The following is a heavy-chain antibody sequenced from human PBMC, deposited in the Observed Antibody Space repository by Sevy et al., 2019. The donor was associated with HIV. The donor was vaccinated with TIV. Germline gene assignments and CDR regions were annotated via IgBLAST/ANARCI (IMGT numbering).Heavy chain of an antibody. CDR2: IYYSGST. J-gene: IGHJ4*02. CDR1: GGSISSGGNY. D-gene: IGHD3-16*02. V-gene: IGHV4-31*03. Sequence: SETLSLTCTVSGGSISSGGNYWSWIRQHPGKGLEWIGYIYYSGSTYYNPSLKSRVTISVDTSKNQFSLKLSSVTAADTAVYYCAREGGYDYVWGSHPYLSYWGQGTLVTVSS. CDR3: AREGGYDYVWGSHPYLSY.